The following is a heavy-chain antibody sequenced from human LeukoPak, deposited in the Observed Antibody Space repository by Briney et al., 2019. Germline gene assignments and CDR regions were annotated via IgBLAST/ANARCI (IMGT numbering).Heavy chain of an antibody. CDR2: IYYSGST. D-gene: IGHD6-19*01. V-gene: IGHV4-39*01. J-gene: IGHJ4*02. Sequence: PSETLSLTCTVSGGSISISNYYWGWIRQPPGKGLEWIVNIYYSGSTYYKPSLKTRVTISVDTSKNQFSLKLTSVTAADTAVYYCARHASVDGNWPRPLDYWGQGSLVTVSS. CDR1: GGSISISNYY. CDR3: ARHASVDGNWPRPLDY.